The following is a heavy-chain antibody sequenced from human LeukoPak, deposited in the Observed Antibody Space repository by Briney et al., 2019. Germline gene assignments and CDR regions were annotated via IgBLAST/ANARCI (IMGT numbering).Heavy chain of an antibody. Sequence: PSETLSLICTVSGGSISSSSYYWGWIRQPPGQGLEWSGRIYYSGSTYYIPSLKSRVTISVDTSKNQFSLKLSSVTAADTAVYYCARQIGFITMVRGVTAEYFQHWGQGTLVTVSS. V-gene: IGHV4-39*01. CDR2: IYYSGST. D-gene: IGHD3-10*01. J-gene: IGHJ1*01. CDR3: ARQIGFITMVRGVTAEYFQH. CDR1: GGSISSSSYY.